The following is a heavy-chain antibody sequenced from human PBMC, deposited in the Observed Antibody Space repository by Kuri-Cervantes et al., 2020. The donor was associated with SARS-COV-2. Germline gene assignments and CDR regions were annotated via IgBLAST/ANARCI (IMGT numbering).Heavy chain of an antibody. Sequence: ASVKVSCKASGYTFTDYYMHWVRQAPGQGPEWMGWINPNGGTNSAQKFQGRVTMTRDTSTSTVHMELSRLRFDDTAVFYCARNRRMGGYSFGFDLWGQGTLVTVSS. V-gene: IGHV1-2*02. D-gene: IGHD5-18*01. CDR1: GYTFTDYY. CDR3: ARNRRMGGYSFGFDL. J-gene: IGHJ4*02. CDR2: INPNGGT.